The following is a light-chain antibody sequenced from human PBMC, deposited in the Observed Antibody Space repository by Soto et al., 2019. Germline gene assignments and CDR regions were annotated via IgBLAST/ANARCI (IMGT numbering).Light chain of an antibody. V-gene: IGLV2-14*01. CDR3: SSYTSSSTWV. CDR2: EVS. Sequence: QSVLTQPASVSGSPGQSITISCTGTSSDVGGYNYVSWYQHHPGKAPKLMIYEVSNRPSGVSNRFSGSKSGNTASLTISGLQAEDEADYYCSSYTSSSTWVFGGGTKPTVL. J-gene: IGLJ3*02. CDR1: SSDVGGYNY.